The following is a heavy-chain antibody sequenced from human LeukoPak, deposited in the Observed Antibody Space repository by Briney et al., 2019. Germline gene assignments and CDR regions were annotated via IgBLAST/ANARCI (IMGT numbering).Heavy chain of an antibody. CDR2: IKHDGSTK. D-gene: IGHD2-8*01. V-gene: IGHV3-7*01. CDR3: ARDTDGNLDH. Sequence: GGSLRLSRAASGFTFSSSWMAWVRQAPGKGLEWVANIKHDGSTKHSVDSVTGRFTISRDNAKNSLYLQMNSLRAEDTAVYYCARDTDGNLDHWGQGTLVTVSS. J-gene: IGHJ4*02. CDR1: GFTFSSSW.